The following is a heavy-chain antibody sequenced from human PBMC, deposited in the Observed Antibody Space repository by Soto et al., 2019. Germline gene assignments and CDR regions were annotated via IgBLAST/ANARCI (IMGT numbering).Heavy chain of an antibody. CDR1: GGTFSSYA. CDR2: IIPIFGTA. Sequence: QVQLVQSGAEVKKPGSSVKVSCKASGGTFSSYAISWVRQAPGQGLEWMGGIIPIFGTANYAQKFQGRVTITADESTSTADMELSSLRSEDTAVYYCAREGYCSGGSCVLIDYWGQGTLVTVSS. V-gene: IGHV1-69*12. D-gene: IGHD2-15*01. J-gene: IGHJ4*02. CDR3: AREGYCSGGSCVLIDY.